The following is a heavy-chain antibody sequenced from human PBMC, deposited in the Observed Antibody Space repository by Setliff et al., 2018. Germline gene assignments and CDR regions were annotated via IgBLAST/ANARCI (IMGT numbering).Heavy chain of an antibody. Sequence: GGSLRLSCAASGFTFSAYSMSWVRQAPGKGLEWVSTISGSGDGTYCADSVRGRITISRDNSKNSLFLQMNSLRVDDTAIYYCAKDGVGPTYTYFFDYWGQGTQVTVSS. CDR1: GFTFSAYS. D-gene: IGHD1-26*01. V-gene: IGHV3-23*01. J-gene: IGHJ4*02. CDR3: AKDGVGPTYTYFFDY. CDR2: ISGSGDGT.